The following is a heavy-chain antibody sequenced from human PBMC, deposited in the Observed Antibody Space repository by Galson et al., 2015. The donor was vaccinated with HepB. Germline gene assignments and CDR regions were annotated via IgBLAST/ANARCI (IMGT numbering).Heavy chain of an antibody. CDR1: GFNFSPYW. CDR3: VKGYCSSTICSNEGVFDGP. V-gene: IGHV3-74*01. Sequence: SLRLSCAASGFNFSPYWMHWVRQDPTKGLVSVSRMNGDGTITAYADSVRGRFTISRDNAKSTLYLQMNSLTVEDTAVYYCVKGYCSSTICSNEGVFDGPWGQGTLVTVSS. J-gene: IGHJ5*02. CDR2: MNGDGTIT. D-gene: IGHD2-2*01.